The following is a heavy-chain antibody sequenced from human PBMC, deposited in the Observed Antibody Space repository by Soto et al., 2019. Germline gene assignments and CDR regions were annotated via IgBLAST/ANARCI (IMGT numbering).Heavy chain of an antibody. CDR1: GGTFSSYA. CDR3: AIEGTDMVDRLGDYYYRMDV. V-gene: IGHV1-69*06. D-gene: IGHD5-18*01. J-gene: IGHJ6*02. CDR2: IIPIFGTT. Sequence: ASVKVSCKASGGTFSSYAISWVRQAPGQGLEWMGGIIPIFGTTNYAQKFQGRVTITADKSTSTAYMELSSLRSEDTAVYYCAIEGTDMVDRLGDYYYRMDVWGQGTKVTVSS.